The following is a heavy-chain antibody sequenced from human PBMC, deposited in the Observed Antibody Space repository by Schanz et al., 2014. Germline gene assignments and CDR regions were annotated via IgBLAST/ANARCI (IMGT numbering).Heavy chain of an antibody. CDR2: ISASGGTT. Sequence: EVQLLESGGGLVQPGGSLRLSCAASGFTFSTSAMSWVRQVPGKGLELVSAISASGGTTYYADSVKGRFTISRDNAKNSLYLQMNSLRAEDTAVYHCVSSGSYSSYAFWGQGTLVTVSS. CDR3: VSSGSYSSYAF. CDR1: GFTFSTSA. D-gene: IGHD3-10*01. V-gene: IGHV3-23*01. J-gene: IGHJ4*02.